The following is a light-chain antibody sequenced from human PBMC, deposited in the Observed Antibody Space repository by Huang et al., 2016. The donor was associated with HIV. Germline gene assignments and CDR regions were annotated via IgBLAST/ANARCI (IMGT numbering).Light chain of an antibody. CDR3: MQGTHLFT. Sequence: VGLTQSPLYLSVTLGQPASISCRSSQSLTHSNGNTYWNWFQQRPGQSPRRLISPVSRPDSGVPDRFSGSGSGTDFTLKISRVEADDVGVYYCMQGTHLFTFGGGTRVDIK. CDR1: QSLTHSNGNTY. V-gene: IGKV2-30*02. J-gene: IGKJ4*01. CDR2: PVS.